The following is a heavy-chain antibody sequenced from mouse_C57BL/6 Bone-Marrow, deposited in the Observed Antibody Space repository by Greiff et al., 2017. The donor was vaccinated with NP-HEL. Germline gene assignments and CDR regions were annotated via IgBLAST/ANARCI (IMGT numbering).Heavy chain of an antibody. Sequence: EVMLVESGEGLVKPGGSLKLSCAASGFTFSSYAMSWVRQTPEKRLEWVAYISSGGDYIYYADTVKGRFTISRDNARNTLYLQISSLKSEDTAMYYCTRVYGNYVFAYWGQGTLVTVSA. CDR3: TRVYGNYVFAY. V-gene: IGHV5-9-1*02. J-gene: IGHJ3*01. CDR2: ISSGGDYI. CDR1: GFTFSSYA. D-gene: IGHD2-1*01.